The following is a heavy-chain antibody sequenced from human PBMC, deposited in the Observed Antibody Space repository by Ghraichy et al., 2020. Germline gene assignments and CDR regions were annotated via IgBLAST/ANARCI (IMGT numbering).Heavy chain of an antibody. V-gene: IGHV4-4*02. Sequence: ESLNISCAVSGGSISSSNWWSWVRQPPGKGLEWIGEIYHSGSTNYNPSLKSRVTISVDKSKNQFSLKLSSVTAADTAVYYCARDRRRGSGSYSMLDYWGQGTLVTVSS. CDR1: GGSISSSNW. D-gene: IGHD3-10*01. J-gene: IGHJ4*02. CDR3: ARDRRRGSGSYSMLDY. CDR2: IYHSGST.